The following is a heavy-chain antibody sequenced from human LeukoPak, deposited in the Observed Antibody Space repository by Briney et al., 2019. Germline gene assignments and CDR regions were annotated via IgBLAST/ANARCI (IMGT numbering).Heavy chain of an antibody. V-gene: IGHV3-53*01. CDR1: GXTVSSNY. CDR2: IYSGGST. D-gene: IGHD3-16*01. J-gene: IGHJ4*02. Sequence: PGGSLRLSCSASGXTVSSNYMSWVRQGPGKGLECVSVIYSGGSTYYADSAKGRFTISRDNSKNTVYLQMNSLRAEDTAVYYCARLVSGSLDYWGQGTLVTVSS. CDR3: ARLVSGSLDY.